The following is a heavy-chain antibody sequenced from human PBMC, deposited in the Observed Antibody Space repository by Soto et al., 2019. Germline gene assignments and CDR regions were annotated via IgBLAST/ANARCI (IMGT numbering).Heavy chain of an antibody. Sequence: PSETLSLTCTVSGDSISSGSYYWDWIRQPPGKGLEWIGNIFYSGSTLYNPSLKGRVSIDVDTSSNQFSLRLTSVTAADTAVYFCARSGGYSGYDHFFDPWGHGTLVTVSS. J-gene: IGHJ5*02. CDR1: GDSISSGSYY. CDR3: ARSGGYSGYDHFFDP. D-gene: IGHD5-12*01. CDR2: IFYSGST. V-gene: IGHV4-39*01.